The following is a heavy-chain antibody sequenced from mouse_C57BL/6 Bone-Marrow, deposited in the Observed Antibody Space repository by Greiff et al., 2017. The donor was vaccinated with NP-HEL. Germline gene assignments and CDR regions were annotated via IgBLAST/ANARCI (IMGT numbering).Heavy chain of an antibody. J-gene: IGHJ1*03. CDR1: GFTFSSYA. CDR3: ARPIYDGYYVGFDV. Sequence: EVKVVESGGGLVKPGGSLKLSCAASGFTFSSYAMSWVRQTPEKRLEWVATISDGGSYTYYPDNVKGRFTISRDNAKNNLYLQMSHLKSEDTAMYYCARPIYDGYYVGFDVWGTGTTVTVSS. D-gene: IGHD2-3*01. V-gene: IGHV5-4*03. CDR2: ISDGGSYT.